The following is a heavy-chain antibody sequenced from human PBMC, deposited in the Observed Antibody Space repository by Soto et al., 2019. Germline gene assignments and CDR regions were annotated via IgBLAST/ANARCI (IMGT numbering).Heavy chain of an antibody. CDR3: ARGGYYGSGSYYNAFDI. CDR2: MNPNSGNT. V-gene: IGHV1-8*01. CDR1: GYTFTSYD. Sequence: ASVKVSCKASGYTFTSYDINWVRQATGQGLEWMGWMNPNSGNTGYAQKFQGRVTMTRNTSISTAYMELSSLRSEDTAVYYCARGGYYGSGSYYNAFDIWGQGTMVTGSS. J-gene: IGHJ3*02. D-gene: IGHD3-10*01.